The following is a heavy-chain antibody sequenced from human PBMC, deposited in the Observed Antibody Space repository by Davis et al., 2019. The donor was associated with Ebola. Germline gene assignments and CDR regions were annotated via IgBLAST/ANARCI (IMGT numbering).Heavy chain of an antibody. J-gene: IGHJ4*02. CDR1: GYTFTSYD. CDR3: AREHYGDGSEDFFDY. D-gene: IGHD4-17*01. V-gene: IGHV1-46*01. Sequence: ASVKVSCKASGYTFTSYDMHWVRQAPGQGLEWMGIINPSGGSTRYAQKFQGRVTITADKSTSTAYMELSRLRSDDTAVYYCAREHYGDGSEDFFDYWGQGTLVTVSS. CDR2: INPSGGST.